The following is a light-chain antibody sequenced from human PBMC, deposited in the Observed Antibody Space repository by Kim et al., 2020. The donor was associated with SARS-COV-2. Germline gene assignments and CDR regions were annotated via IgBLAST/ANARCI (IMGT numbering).Light chain of an antibody. CDR3: QAWDSSTAV. V-gene: IGLV3-1*01. Sequence: VSPGQTASSMCCGDKWGEKNVCGYQQRPGPFPILVIYGDIKRPSGIPGRFFGSNSGNTATLTSGGTQAMDEADYYGQAWDSSTAVFGGGTKLTVL. CDR1: KWGEKN. J-gene: IGLJ3*02. CDR2: GDI.